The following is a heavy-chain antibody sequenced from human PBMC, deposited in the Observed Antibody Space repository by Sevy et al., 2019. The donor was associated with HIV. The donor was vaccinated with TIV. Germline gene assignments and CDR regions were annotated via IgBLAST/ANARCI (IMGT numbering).Heavy chain of an antibody. CDR3: ARKRGYSGYAYYYYYMDV. D-gene: IGHD5-12*01. CDR2: IYHSGST. J-gene: IGHJ6*03. CDR1: GYSISSGYY. Sequence: SETLSLTCAVSGYSISSGYYWGWIRQPPGKGLEWIGSIYHSGSTYYNPSLKSRVTISVDTSKNQFSLKLSYVTAADTAVYYCARKRGYSGYAYYYYYMDVWGKGTTVTVSS. V-gene: IGHV4-38-2*01.